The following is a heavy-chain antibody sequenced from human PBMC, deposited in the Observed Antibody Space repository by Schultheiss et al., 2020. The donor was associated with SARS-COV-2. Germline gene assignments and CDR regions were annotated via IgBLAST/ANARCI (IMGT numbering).Heavy chain of an antibody. J-gene: IGHJ6*02. D-gene: IGHD3-22*01. CDR1: GFTFSSYG. CDR3: AKVARGDDSSGYFLYYYYYGMDV. CDR2: ISYDGSNK. V-gene: IGHV3-30*18. Sequence: GGSLRLSFAASGFTFSSYGMHWVRQAPGKGLEWVAVISYDGSNKYYADSVKGRFTISRDNSKNTLYLQMNSLRAEDTAVYYCAKVARGDDSSGYFLYYYYYGMDVWGQGTTVTVSS.